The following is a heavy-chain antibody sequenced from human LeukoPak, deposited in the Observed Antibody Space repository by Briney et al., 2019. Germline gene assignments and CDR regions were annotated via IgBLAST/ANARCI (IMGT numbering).Heavy chain of an antibody. V-gene: IGHV3-30*02. Sequence: PGGSLRLSCAASGFTFSSYGMHWVRQAPGKGLEWVAFIRYDGSNKYYADSVKGRLTISRDNSKNTLYLQMNSLRAEDTAVYYCAKWGIAVAGTDYWGQGTLVTVSS. CDR2: IRYDGSNK. D-gene: IGHD6-19*01. J-gene: IGHJ4*02. CDR3: AKWGIAVAGTDY. CDR1: GFTFSSYG.